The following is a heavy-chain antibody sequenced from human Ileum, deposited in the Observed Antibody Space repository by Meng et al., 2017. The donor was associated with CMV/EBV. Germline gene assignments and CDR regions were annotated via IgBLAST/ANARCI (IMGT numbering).Heavy chain of an antibody. V-gene: IGHV4-4*07. CDR3: ARGQTVRGFEY. J-gene: IGHJ4*02. CDR1: SASISPYY. D-gene: IGHD3-10*01. CDR2: IYTGGPT. Sequence: QAALRAAGPGLVQPSETLSLTCTVSSASISPYYWNWIRQPAGKGLEWIGRIYTGGPTDYNPSLKSRVTMSVDTSKNQFFLNLSSVTAADTAVYYCARGQTVRGFEYWGLGILVTVSS.